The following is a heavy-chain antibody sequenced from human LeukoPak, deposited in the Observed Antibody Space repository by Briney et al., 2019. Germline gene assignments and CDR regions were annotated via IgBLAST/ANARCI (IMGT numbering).Heavy chain of an antibody. CDR1: GGSISSSSYY. J-gene: IGHJ4*02. CDR3: AMVAHNTTISY. CDR2: FSYAGST. V-gene: IGHV4-39*01. D-gene: IGHD3-9*01. Sequence: SETLSLTCIVSGGSISSSSYYWGWVRQPPGKGLEWIGSFSYAGSTYYNPSLKGRVTISVDTSKNQFSLQLISMTTPDTAVYYCAMVAHNTTISYWGQGTLVTVSS.